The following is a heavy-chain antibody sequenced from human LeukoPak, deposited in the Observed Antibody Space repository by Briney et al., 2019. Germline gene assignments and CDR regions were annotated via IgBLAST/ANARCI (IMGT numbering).Heavy chain of an antibody. CDR2: IRSKANSYAT. CDR1: GFTFSGSA. Sequence: GGSLRLSCAASGFTFSGSAMHWVRQAPGKGLEWVGRIRSKANSYATAYAASVKGRFTISRDDSKNTAYLQMNSLKTEDTAVYYCTSYSSSFDYYYYYMDVWGKGTTVTVSS. V-gene: IGHV3-73*01. CDR3: TSYSSSFDYYYYYMDV. J-gene: IGHJ6*03. D-gene: IGHD6-13*01.